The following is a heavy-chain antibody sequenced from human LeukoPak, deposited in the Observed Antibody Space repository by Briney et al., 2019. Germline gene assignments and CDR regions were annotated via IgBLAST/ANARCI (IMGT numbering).Heavy chain of an antibody. D-gene: IGHD1-1*01. V-gene: IGHV4-34*01. J-gene: IGHJ6*02. Sequence: PSETLSLTSAVYGGSFSGYYWSWIRQPPGKGLEWIGEINHSGSTNYNPSLKSRVTISVDTSKHQFSLKLSSVTAAHTAVYYCASGVTKSRLDYYYYGMDVWGQGTTVTVSS. CDR1: GGSFSGYY. CDR3: ASGVTKSRLDYYYYGMDV. CDR2: INHSGST.